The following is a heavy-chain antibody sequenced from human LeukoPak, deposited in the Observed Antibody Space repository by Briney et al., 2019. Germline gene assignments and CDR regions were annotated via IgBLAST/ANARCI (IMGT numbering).Heavy chain of an antibody. J-gene: IGHJ4*02. Sequence: KPGGSLRLSCAASGFIFSGHSMNWVRQAPGKGLEWVSAISSSSTYIYYADSVKGRFTISRDNAKNSLYLQMSSLRVEDTAVYYCARGTSAGGSWGQGTLVTVSS. CDR2: ISSSSTYI. CDR1: GFIFSGHS. D-gene: IGHD1-14*01. CDR3: ARGTSAGGS. V-gene: IGHV3-21*01.